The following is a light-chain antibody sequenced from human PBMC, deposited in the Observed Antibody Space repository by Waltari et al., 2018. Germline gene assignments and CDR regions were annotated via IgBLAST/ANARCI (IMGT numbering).Light chain of an antibody. Sequence: SYVVTQSPSVSVAPGETARITCGGDNIGSKSVHWYQQRPGQAPVLVISYDSDRPSGSPERFSGSNSGNTATLTISWVEADEEADYYCLVWHSTTDHHGVFGGGTKLTVL. CDR3: LVWHSTTDHHGV. CDR2: YDS. V-gene: IGLV3-21*04. CDR1: NIGSKS. J-gene: IGLJ2*01.